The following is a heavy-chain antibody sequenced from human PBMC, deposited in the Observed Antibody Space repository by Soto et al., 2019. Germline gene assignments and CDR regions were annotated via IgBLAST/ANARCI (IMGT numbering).Heavy chain of an antibody. D-gene: IGHD6-19*01. J-gene: IGHJ3*02. Sequence: ASVKVSCKASGYSFTSYGISWVRQAPGQGLEWMGWISAYNGNKKYAQKLQGRVTMTTDTSTSTAYMELRSLRSDDTAMYYCASSNGWYENAFDIWGQGTMVTVS. CDR2: ISAYNGNK. CDR3: ASSNGWYENAFDI. V-gene: IGHV1-18*01. CDR1: GYSFTSYG.